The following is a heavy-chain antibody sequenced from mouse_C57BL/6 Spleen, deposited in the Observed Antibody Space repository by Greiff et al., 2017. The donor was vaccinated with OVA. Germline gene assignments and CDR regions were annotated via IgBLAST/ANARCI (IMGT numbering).Heavy chain of an antibody. CDR1: GYTFTSYW. Sequence: VQLQQPGAELVKPGASVKLSCKASGYTFTSYWMQWVKQRPGQGLEWIGEIDPSDSYTNYNQKFKGKATVTVDTSSSTAYMQLSSLTSEDSAVYYCARTWYYGSRPFAYWGQGTLVTVSA. D-gene: IGHD1-1*01. J-gene: IGHJ3*01. CDR2: IDPSDSYT. CDR3: ARTWYYGSRPFAY. V-gene: IGHV1-50*01.